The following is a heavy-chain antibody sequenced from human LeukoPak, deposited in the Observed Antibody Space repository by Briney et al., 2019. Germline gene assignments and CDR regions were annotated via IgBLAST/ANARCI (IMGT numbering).Heavy chain of an antibody. Sequence: GRSLRLSCAASGFTFSSYAMHWVRQAPGRGLEWVAVISYDGSNKYYADSVKGRFTISRDNSKNTLYLQMNSLRAEDTAVYYCARDRSRFGEFFDYWGQGTLVTVSS. V-gene: IGHV3-30-3*01. J-gene: IGHJ4*02. CDR1: GFTFSSYA. CDR2: ISYDGSNK. D-gene: IGHD3-10*01. CDR3: ARDRSRFGEFFDY.